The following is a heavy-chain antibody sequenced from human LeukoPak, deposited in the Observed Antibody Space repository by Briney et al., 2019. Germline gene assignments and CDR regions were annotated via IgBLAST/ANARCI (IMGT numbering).Heavy chain of an antibody. Sequence: GGSLRLSCAASGLTFSSYSMNWVRQAPGKGLEWVSSISSSSSYIYYADSVKGRFTISRDNAKNSLYLQMNSLRAEDTAVYYCARWTATGTGYYYYGMDVWGKGTTVTVSS. J-gene: IGHJ6*04. V-gene: IGHV3-21*01. CDR2: ISSSSSYI. D-gene: IGHD5-18*01. CDR3: ARWTATGTGYYYYGMDV. CDR1: GLTFSSYS.